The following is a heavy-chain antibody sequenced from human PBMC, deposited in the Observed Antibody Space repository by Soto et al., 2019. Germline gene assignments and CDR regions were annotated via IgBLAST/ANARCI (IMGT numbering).Heavy chain of an antibody. CDR2: ISYAGTYN. D-gene: IGHD3-10*01. J-gene: IGHJ6*02. CDR3: ARDRNNFGSGNYYNGMDV. V-gene: IGHV3-30*09. CDR1: GSSFSSYA. Sequence: GGSLRLSCAASGSSFSSYAMHWVRQAPGKGLEWVAVISYAGTYNSYADSVKGRFAISRDNSKNTLYLQMSNLRAEDTAVYYCARDRNNFGSGNYYNGMDVWGQGTTVTVSS.